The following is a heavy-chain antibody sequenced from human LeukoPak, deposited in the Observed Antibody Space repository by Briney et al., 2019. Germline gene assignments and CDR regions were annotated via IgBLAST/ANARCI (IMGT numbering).Heavy chain of an antibody. CDR1: GFTFRDYW. V-gene: IGHV3-7*01. J-gene: IGHJ4*02. Sequence: GGSLRLSCVASGFTFRDYWMTWVRQAPGKGLEWVANIKEDGSQINHVDSVKGRFTISRDNAKNSLYLQMNSLRVEDTAVYYCAKHIIAWRTFDCWGQGTLVTVSS. D-gene: IGHD1/OR15-1a*01. CDR3: AKHIIAWRTFDC. CDR2: IKEDGSQI.